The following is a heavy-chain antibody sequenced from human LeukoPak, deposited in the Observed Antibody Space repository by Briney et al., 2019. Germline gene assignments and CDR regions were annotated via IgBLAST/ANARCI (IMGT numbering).Heavy chain of an antibody. Sequence: GASVKVSCKASGYTFPSYGISWVRQAPGQGLEWMGWISAYNGNTDYAQKLQGRVTMTTDTPTTTAYMELRSLRSDDTAVYYCAREVANWNYFDPWGQGTLVTVSA. CDR1: GYTFPSYG. CDR3: AREVANWNYFDP. CDR2: ISAYNGNT. J-gene: IGHJ5*02. D-gene: IGHD1-7*01. V-gene: IGHV1-18*01.